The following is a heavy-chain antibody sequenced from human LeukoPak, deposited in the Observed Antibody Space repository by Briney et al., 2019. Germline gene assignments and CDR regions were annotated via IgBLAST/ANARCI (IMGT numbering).Heavy chain of an antibody. J-gene: IGHJ4*02. CDR1: GFTFSNAW. D-gene: IGHD3-9*01. CDR2: IYHRGNT. Sequence: GGSLRLSCAGSGFTFSNAWMSWVRQAPGKGLEWVSVIYHRGNTDYADSVKGRFTISRDNSKNTVYLQMSSLRAEDTAVYYCARVRVTGYSNFAYWGQGTLVTVSS. CDR3: ARVRVTGYSNFAY. V-gene: IGHV3-53*01.